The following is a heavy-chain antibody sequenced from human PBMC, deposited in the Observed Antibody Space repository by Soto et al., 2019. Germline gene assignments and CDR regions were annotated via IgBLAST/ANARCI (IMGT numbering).Heavy chain of an antibody. J-gene: IGHJ4*02. CDR2: ISGSGGTT. CDR1: GFTFTSYA. CDR3: AKMGYYGSGSYYNAYFDY. V-gene: IGHV3-23*01. Sequence: GGSLRLSCAASGFTFTSYAMSWVRQAPGKGLEWVLAISGSGGTTYFADSVKGRFTIARDNSKNTLYLQMNSLRAEDTAVYYCAKMGYYGSGSYYNAYFDYWGQGTLVTV. D-gene: IGHD3-10*01.